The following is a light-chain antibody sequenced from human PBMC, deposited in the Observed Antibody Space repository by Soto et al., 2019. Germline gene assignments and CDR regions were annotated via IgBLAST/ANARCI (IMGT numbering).Light chain of an antibody. J-gene: IGLJ1*01. CDR2: VNSDGSH. CDR1: SGHSNYA. V-gene: IGLV4-69*01. CDR3: QTWGTGIRV. Sequence: QLVLTQSPSASASLGASVKLTCTLSSGHSNYAIAWHQQQPEKGPRYLMQVNSDGSHRKGDGIPDRFSGSSSGAQRYLTISSLQSEDEADYYCQTWGTGIRVFGTGTKVTVL.